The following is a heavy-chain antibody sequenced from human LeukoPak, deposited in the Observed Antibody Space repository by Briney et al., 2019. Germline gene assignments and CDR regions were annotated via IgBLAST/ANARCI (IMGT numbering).Heavy chain of an antibody. V-gene: IGHV3-23*01. CDR3: AKNYGSGTYYNYFDS. CDR2: ISGSGGAT. J-gene: IGHJ4*02. CDR1: GFTFSSFA. D-gene: IGHD3-10*01. Sequence: PGGSLRLSCAASGFTFSSFAMSWVRRAPGKGLEWVSCISGSGGATYYADSVKGRFTISRDNSENTLYLQINSLRAEGTAVFYCAKNYGSGTYYNYFDSWGQGTLVTVSS.